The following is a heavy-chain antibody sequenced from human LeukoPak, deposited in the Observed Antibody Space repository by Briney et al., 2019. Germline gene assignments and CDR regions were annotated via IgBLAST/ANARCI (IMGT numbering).Heavy chain of an antibody. J-gene: IGHJ4*02. CDR3: ARRDSSGYYLDY. CDR1: GFTFSDYY. D-gene: IGHD3-22*01. Sequence: GGSLRLSCAASGFTFSDYYMSWIRQAPGKGLEWVSYISSSGSTIYYADSVKGRFSISRDNAKNSLYLQMNSLRAEDTAVYYCARRDSSGYYLDYWGQGTLVTVSS. CDR2: ISSSGSTI. V-gene: IGHV3-11*04.